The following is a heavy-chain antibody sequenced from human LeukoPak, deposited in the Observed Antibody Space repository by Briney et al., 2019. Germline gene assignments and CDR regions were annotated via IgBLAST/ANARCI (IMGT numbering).Heavy chain of an antibody. Sequence: GGSLRLSCAAPGFTFSSYEMNWVRQAPGKGLEWVSYISSSSSTIYYADSVKGRFTISRDNAKNSLYLQMNSLRAEDTAVYYCARDPRDSSGGDAFDIWGQGTMVTVSS. CDR3: ARDPRDSSGGDAFDI. V-gene: IGHV3-48*03. CDR1: GFTFSSYE. CDR2: ISSSSSTI. D-gene: IGHD6-19*01. J-gene: IGHJ3*02.